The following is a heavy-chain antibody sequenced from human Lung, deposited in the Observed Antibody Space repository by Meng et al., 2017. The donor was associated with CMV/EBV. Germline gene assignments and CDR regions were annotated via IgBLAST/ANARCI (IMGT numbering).Heavy chain of an antibody. CDR2: IPHRGSS. D-gene: IGHD3-10*01. J-gene: IGHJ1*01. CDR1: GDSITNHNW. V-gene: IGHV4-4*02. Sequence: GQLRGSGPAPVKPSETRSLPCAASGDSITNHNWWAWVRQPPGKGLEWIGEIPHRGSSAYNPSLKSRVSMSIDKSKNQFSLKLTSVTAADTAVYHCLRRSGGSVWGQGTLVTVSS. CDR3: LRRSGGSV.